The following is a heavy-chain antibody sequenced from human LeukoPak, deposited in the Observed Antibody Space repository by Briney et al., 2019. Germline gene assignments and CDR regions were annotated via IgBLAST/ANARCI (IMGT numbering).Heavy chain of an antibody. Sequence: GGSLRLSCAASGFTFSNYWMSWVRQAPGKGLEWVASIKQDGSDKYYVDSVKGRFTISRDNAKNSVYLQMHSLRAEDTAVYYCARNSDYWGQGTLATVSS. CDR3: ARNSDY. J-gene: IGHJ4*02. CDR2: IKQDGSDK. CDR1: GFTFSNYW. V-gene: IGHV3-7*01.